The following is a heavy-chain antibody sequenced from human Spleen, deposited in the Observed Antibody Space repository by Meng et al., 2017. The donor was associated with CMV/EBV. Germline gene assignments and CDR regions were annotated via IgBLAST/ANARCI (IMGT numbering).Heavy chain of an antibody. D-gene: IGHD1-26*01. CDR1: FTGYY. CDR3: ARDRRETARFPYNYGMDV. CDR2: IHPHTGGS. Sequence: FTGYYLHWVRQAPGQGLEWMGRIHPHTGGSHYAQKFEGRVTMTRDTSISTVYMELSRLTSDDTAVYYCARDRRETARFPYNYGMDVWGQGTTVTVSS. J-gene: IGHJ6*02. V-gene: IGHV1-2*06.